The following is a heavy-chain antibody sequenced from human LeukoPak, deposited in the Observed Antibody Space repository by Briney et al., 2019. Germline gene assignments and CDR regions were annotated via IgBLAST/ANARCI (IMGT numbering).Heavy chain of an antibody. CDR1: GFTLSNAY. Sequence: GGSLRLSCAASGFTLSNAYMSWVRQAPGKGLEWVGRIRNKTDGGAIDYAAPVKDRFTISRDDSKNTLYLQMNSLKTEDTAVYYCTTAVAGTVRIDYWGQGTLVTVSS. CDR3: TTAVAGTVRIDY. J-gene: IGHJ4*02. D-gene: IGHD6-19*01. V-gene: IGHV3-15*01. CDR2: IRNKTDGGAI.